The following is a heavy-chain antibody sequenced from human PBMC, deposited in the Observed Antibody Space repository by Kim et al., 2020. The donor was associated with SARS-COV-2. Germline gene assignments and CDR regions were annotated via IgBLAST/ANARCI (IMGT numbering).Heavy chain of an antibody. V-gene: IGHV3-73*01. Sequence: GGSLRLSCAASGFTFSGSAMHWVRQASGKGLEWVGRIRSKANSYATAYAASVKGRFTISRDDSKNTAYLQMNSLKTEDTAVYYCTLIRITMIVDWGQGTLVTVSS. CDR1: GFTFSGSA. CDR2: IRSKANSYAT. J-gene: IGHJ4*02. D-gene: IGHD3-22*01. CDR3: TLIRITMIVD.